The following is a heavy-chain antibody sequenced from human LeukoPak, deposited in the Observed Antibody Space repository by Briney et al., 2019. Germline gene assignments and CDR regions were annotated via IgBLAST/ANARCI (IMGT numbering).Heavy chain of an antibody. CDR1: GGSISSHY. D-gene: IGHD3-22*01. J-gene: IGHJ5*02. CDR3: ARGTMMVGP. CDR2: TYYSGST. V-gene: IGHV4-59*11. Sequence: SETLSLTCTVSGGSISSHYWSWIRQPPGKGLEWIGYTYYSGSTNYNPSLKSRVTISVDTSKNQFSLKLSSVTAADTAVYYCARGTMMVGPWGQGTLVTVSS.